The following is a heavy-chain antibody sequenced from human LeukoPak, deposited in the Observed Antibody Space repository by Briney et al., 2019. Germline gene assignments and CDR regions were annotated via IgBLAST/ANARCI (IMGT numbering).Heavy chain of an antibody. CDR1: GGTFSSYA. CDR3: ARARPGYSSSWYRYWFDP. Sequence: ASVKVSCKASGGTFSSYAISWVQQATGQGLEWMGWMNPNSGNTGYAQKFQGRVTMTRNTSISTAYMELSSLRSEDTAVYYCARARPGYSSSWYRYWFDPWGQGTLVTVSS. V-gene: IGHV1-8*02. D-gene: IGHD6-13*01. J-gene: IGHJ5*02. CDR2: MNPNSGNT.